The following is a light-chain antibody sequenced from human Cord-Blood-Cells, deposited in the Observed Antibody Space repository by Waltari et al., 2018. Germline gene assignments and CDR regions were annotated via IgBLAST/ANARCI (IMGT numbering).Light chain of an antibody. CDR3: CSYAGSSTYVV. CDR1: SSDVGSYNL. CDR2: EVS. J-gene: IGLJ2*01. Sequence: QSALTQPASVSGSPGQSITISCTGTSSDVGSYNLVSWYQQHPGKAPKLMIYEVSKRPSVVSNRFSGSKSGNTASLTISGLQADDEADYYCCSYAGSSTYVVFGGGTKLTVL. V-gene: IGLV2-23*02.